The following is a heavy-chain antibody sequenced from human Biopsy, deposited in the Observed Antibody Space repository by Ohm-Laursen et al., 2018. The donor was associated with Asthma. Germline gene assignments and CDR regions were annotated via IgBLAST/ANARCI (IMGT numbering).Heavy chain of an antibody. CDR3: ASDFPKDYVRYNFQF. CDR2: HDHEEGGT. CDR1: GYSLTDLS. Sequence: SVKVSCKISGYSLTDLSMHWVRQAPGQGLEWMEGHDHEEGGTVNARRFQGRVTMTEDTSTDTAYMELSSLSSDDTAVYYCASDFPKDYVRYNFQFRGQGTLVTVSS. D-gene: IGHD2/OR15-2a*01. V-gene: IGHV1-24*01. J-gene: IGHJ4*02.